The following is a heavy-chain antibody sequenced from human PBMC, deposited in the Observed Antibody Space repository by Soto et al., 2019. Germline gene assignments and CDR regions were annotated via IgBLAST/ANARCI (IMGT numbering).Heavy chain of an antibody. Sequence: QVQLVQSGAEVKKPGASVKVSCKASGYTFTGYYMHWVRQAPGQELEWMGWINPNSGGTNYAQKFKGWVTMTRDTSISTAYVELSRLRSDDTDVYYCVRVANGDWAVLGDFDIWGQGTMVTVSS. D-gene: IGHD3-10*01. V-gene: IGHV1-2*04. CDR3: VRVANGDWAVLGDFDI. CDR1: GYTFTGYY. CDR2: INPNSGGT. J-gene: IGHJ3*02.